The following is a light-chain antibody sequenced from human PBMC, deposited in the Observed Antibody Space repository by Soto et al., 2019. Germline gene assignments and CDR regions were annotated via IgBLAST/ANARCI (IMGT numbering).Light chain of an antibody. V-gene: IGKV1-39*01. CDR2: AAS. J-gene: IGKJ3*01. Sequence: DIHMTQSPSSLSASVGHRFTITCRASQGISTYLNWYQQKPGKAPKLLIYAASGLQSGVPSRFSGSGSGTDYSLTISSLQPEDFATYYCQQSYSNPISFGPGTKVDIK. CDR3: QQSYSNPIS. CDR1: QGISTY.